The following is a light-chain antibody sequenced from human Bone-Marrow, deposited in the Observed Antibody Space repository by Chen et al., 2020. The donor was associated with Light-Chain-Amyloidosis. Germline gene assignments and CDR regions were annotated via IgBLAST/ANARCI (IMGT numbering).Light chain of an antibody. J-gene: IGLJ3*02. V-gene: IGLV3-21*02. Sequence: SYVLTQPSSVSVAPGQTATIACGGNNIGTTSVHWYQQTPGQAPLLVVYADSDRPSGIPERLSGSNAGNTATLTISRVEPGDEADYYCQVWDRSSDRPVFGGGTKLTVL. CDR2: ADS. CDR1: NIGTTS. CDR3: QVWDRSSDRPV.